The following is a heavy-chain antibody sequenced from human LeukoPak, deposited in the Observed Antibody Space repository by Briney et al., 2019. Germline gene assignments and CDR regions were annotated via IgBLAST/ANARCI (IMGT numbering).Heavy chain of an antibody. CDR3: ARSLNSGYPQTFDY. D-gene: IGHD3-22*01. V-gene: IGHV3-20*04. J-gene: IGHJ4*02. CDR1: GFTFDDYG. Sequence: PGGSLRLSCAASGFTFDDYGMAWVPQVPGKGLEWGSGINWDGENTGYTDSVRGRFTISRNNAKNSLYLQMNSLRAEDTAFYYCARSLNSGYPQTFDYWGQGTLVTVSS. CDR2: INWDGENT.